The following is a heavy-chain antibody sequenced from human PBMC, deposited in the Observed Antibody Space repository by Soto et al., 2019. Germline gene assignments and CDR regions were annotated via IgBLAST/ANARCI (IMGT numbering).Heavy chain of an antibody. CDR1: GFSLTTDGVA. CDR3: AHAIAPRVLDY. Sequence: QITLKESGPTLVKPTQTLTLTCTFSGFSLTTDGVAVGWIRQPPGKALEWLALIYWDDDMRYSPSLKSRLPITKDTPKSRVVLTMTNMDPVDTATYDCAHAIAPRVLDYWGQGTLVTVSS. CDR2: IYWDDDM. V-gene: IGHV2-5*02. J-gene: IGHJ4*02. D-gene: IGHD2-21*01.